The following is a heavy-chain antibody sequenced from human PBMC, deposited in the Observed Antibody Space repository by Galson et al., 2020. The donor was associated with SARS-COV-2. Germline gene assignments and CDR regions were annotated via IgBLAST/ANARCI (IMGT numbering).Heavy chain of an antibody. Sequence: ASVKVSCKASGYTLTSYYITWVRQAPGQGLEWMGWISVYNGNRNYAQKFQGRVAMTTDTSTGTVYMELNSLTSDDTAVYYCARQNHYSGADYLGQGTLVTVSS. D-gene: IGHD4-4*01. J-gene: IGHJ4*02. CDR1: GYTLTSYY. CDR2: ISVYNGNR. CDR3: ARQNHYSGADY. V-gene: IGHV1-18*01.